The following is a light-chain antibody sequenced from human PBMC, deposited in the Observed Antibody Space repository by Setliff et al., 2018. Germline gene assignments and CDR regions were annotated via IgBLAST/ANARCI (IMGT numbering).Light chain of an antibody. J-gene: IGKJ1*01. CDR2: AAS. CDR3: QQYGTSTGT. CDR1: QSVSSSQ. V-gene: IGKV3-20*01. Sequence: EIVLTQPPGTLSLSPGERATLSCRASQSVSSSQLAWYQQKPGQAPRLLIYAASSRATGIPDRFSGSGSGTDFTLTIIALEPEDFAVYYCQQYGTSTGTFGQGTKVDIK.